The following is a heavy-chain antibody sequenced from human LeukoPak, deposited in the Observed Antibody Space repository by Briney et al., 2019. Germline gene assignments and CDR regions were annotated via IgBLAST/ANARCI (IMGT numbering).Heavy chain of an antibody. CDR1: GFTFSSYW. V-gene: IGHV3-7*01. CDR2: IKQDGSEK. CDR3: ARDQVGATGTFDY. D-gene: IGHD1-26*01. J-gene: IGHJ4*02. Sequence: GGSLRLSCAASGFTFSSYWMSWVRQAPGKGREWVANIKQDGSEKYYVDSVKGRFTISRDNAKNSLYLQMNSLRAEDTAVYYCARDQVGATGTFDYWGQGTLVTVSS.